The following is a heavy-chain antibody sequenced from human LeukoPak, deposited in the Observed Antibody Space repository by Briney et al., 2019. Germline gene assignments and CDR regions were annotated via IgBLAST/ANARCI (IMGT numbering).Heavy chain of an antibody. CDR1: GFTLSSYG. CDR3: ARDPGPVDDGYCDY. J-gene: IGHJ4*02. CDR2: IWYDGTNK. V-gene: IGHV3-33*01. Sequence: GRSLRLSCAASGFTLSSYGMHWVRQAPGKGLEWVAVIWYDGTNKYYADSVKGRFTMSRDSSKNTLYLQMNSLRVEDTAIYYCARDPGPVDDGYCDYWGQGTLVTVSS. D-gene: IGHD5-12*01.